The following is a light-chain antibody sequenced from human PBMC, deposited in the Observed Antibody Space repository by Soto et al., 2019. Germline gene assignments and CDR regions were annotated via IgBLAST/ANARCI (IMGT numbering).Light chain of an antibody. V-gene: IGLV1-47*01. CDR3: ATWDGGHVV. CDR2: RNN. Sequence: QSVLTQPPSASGTPGQRVTISCSGSSSNIGRNYVYWYQQLPGTAPKLLIYRNNQRPSGVPARFSGSKSGPSASLAISGLRSEDAADSFCATWDGGHVVLGGGTQLTVL. J-gene: IGLJ2*01. CDR1: SSNIGRNY.